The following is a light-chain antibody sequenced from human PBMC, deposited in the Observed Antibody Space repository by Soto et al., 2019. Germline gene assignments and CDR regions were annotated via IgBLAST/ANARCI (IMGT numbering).Light chain of an antibody. V-gene: IGLV7-46*01. CDR1: TGAVTSEHY. CDR3: LLSYSGPRV. CDR2: NTN. J-gene: IGLJ3*02. Sequence: QTVVTQELSLTVSPGGTVSLTCGSSTGAVTSEHYAYWFQQKPGQAPRTLIYNTNNKQSWTPARFSGSLLGGKAALTLSGAQPEDEAEYYCLLSYSGPRVFGGGTKLTVL.